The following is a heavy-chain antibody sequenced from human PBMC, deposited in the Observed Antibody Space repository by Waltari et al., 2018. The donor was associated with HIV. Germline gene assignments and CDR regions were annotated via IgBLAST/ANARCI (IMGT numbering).Heavy chain of an antibody. J-gene: IGHJ6*02. D-gene: IGHD4-4*01. Sequence: QVQLQESGPGLVKPSGTLSLTCAVSGGSITSSSWWSWVRPSPGKGLEWIGEIFHSGGTNSNPSLKRRVTISVDKSKNQFSLKLTSVTAADTAVYYCARDYSNYRNYYHYYGMDVWGQGTTVTVSS. CDR2: IFHSGGT. CDR3: ARDYSNYRNYYHYYGMDV. V-gene: IGHV4-4*02. CDR1: GGSITSSSW.